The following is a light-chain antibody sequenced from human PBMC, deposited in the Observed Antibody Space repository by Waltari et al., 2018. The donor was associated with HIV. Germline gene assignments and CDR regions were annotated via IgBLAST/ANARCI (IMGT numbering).Light chain of an antibody. CDR1: RSEVCGSKY. CDR3: SSYAGNNNLL. V-gene: IGLV2-8*01. Sequence: QSARTQPPSASGSPGQSVTISCTGTRSEVCGSKYVTWYQHHLVKAPKLMIYEVNKRPSGVPDRFSGSKSGNTASLTVSGLQTEDEADYYCSSYAGNNNLLFGGGTKVTVL. CDR2: EVN. J-gene: IGLJ2*01.